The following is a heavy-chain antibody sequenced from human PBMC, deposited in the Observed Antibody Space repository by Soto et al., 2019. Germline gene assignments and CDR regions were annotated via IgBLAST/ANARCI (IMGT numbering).Heavy chain of an antibody. D-gene: IGHD3-10*01. CDR1: GGSISSSSFH. CDR2: IYYSGST. Sequence: PSETLSLTCTVSGGSISSSSFHWGWIRQPPGKGLEWIGSIYYSGSTYYSPSLKSRVTISGDTSENQISLKLSSVTAADTAVYYCARQVVDGTLTGAGSFDYWGQGTLVTVSS. J-gene: IGHJ4*02. V-gene: IGHV4-39*01. CDR3: ARQVVDGTLTGAGSFDY.